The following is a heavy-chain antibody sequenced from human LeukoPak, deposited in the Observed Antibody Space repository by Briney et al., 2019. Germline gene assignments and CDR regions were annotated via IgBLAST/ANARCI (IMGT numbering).Heavy chain of an antibody. CDR3: ARHKQSGTYYDAFDI. CDR2: IYYSGST. D-gene: IGHD1-26*01. V-gene: IGHV4-39*01. CDR1: GGSIGSTTYY. J-gene: IGHJ3*02. Sequence: SETLSLTCTVSGGSIGSTTYYWGWIRQPPGKELECIGSIYYSGSTYYNPSLKSRVTISLDTSKNQFSLKLSAVTAADTAVYYCARHKQSGTYYDAFDIWGQGTMVTVSS.